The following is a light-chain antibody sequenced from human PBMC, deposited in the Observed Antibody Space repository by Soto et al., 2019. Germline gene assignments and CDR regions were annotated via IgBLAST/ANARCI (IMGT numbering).Light chain of an antibody. CDR3: QQYGSSPPIT. CDR1: QSVSSSY. J-gene: IGKJ5*01. CDR2: GAS. Sequence: EIVLTQSPGTLSLSPGERATLSCRTSQSVSSSYLAWYQQKPGQAPRLLIYGASSRATGIPDRFSGSGSGTYFTLTISRLEPEDFAVYYCQQYGSSPPITFDQGTRLEIK. V-gene: IGKV3-20*01.